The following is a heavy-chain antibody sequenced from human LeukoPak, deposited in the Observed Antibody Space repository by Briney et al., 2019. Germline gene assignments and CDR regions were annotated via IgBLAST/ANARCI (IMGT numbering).Heavy chain of an antibody. CDR2: IYYTGST. Sequence: SSETLSLTCTVSGYSISSGYYWGWIRQPTGKGLEWSGYIYYTGSTNHNPSLKSRVTISVDTSKNQFSLKLSSVTAADTAVYYCARVVYSGYDFRGAMDVWGKGTTVTVSS. D-gene: IGHD5-12*01. J-gene: IGHJ6*03. V-gene: IGHV4-38-2*02. CDR1: GYSISSGYY. CDR3: ARVVYSGYDFRGAMDV.